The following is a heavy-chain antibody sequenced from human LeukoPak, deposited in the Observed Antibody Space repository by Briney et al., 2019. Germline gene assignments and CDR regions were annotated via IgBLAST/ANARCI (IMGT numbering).Heavy chain of an antibody. Sequence: GSLRLSCAASGFTFSSYAMSWVRQAPGKGLEWVSAISGSGGSTYYADSVKGRFTISRDNSKNTLYLQMNSLRAGDTAVYYCARDWGIAAAACFDYWGQGTLVTVSS. CDR3: ARDWGIAAAACFDY. CDR1: GFTFSSYA. J-gene: IGHJ4*02. CDR2: ISGSGGST. V-gene: IGHV3-23*01. D-gene: IGHD6-13*01.